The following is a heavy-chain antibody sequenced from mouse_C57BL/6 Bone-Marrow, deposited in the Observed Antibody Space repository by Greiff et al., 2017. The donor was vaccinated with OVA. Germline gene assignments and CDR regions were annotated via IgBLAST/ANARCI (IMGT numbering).Heavy chain of an antibody. CDR1: GYTFTDYN. J-gene: IGHJ3*01. CDR3: ARSDYYGSSYGKAWFAY. CDR2: INPNNGGT. V-gene: IGHV1-18*01. D-gene: IGHD1-1*01. Sequence: EVQLQQSGPELVKPGASVKIPCKASGYTFTDYNMDWVKQSHGKSLEWIGDINPNNGGTIYNQKFKGKATLTVDKSSSTAYMELRSLTSEDTAVYYCARSDYYGSSYGKAWFAYWGQGTLVTVSA.